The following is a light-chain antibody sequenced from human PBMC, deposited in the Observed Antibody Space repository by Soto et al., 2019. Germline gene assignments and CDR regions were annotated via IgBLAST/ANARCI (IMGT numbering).Light chain of an antibody. V-gene: IGKV1-17*01. CDR3: LQHNDYPPT. Sequence: DIQMTQSPSSLSASVGDRVTITCRASQDLRNDLGWYQQKPGKTPKRLIYAASSLQSGVPSRFSGSGSGTEFALTISGLQTEDYADYYFLQHNDYPPTFGQGTKVEI. J-gene: IGKJ1*01. CDR2: AAS. CDR1: QDLRND.